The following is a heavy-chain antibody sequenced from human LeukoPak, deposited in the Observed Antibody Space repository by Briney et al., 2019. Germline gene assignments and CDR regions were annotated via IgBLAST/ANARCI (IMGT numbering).Heavy chain of an antibody. CDR1: GFTFSSYE. CDR3: AELGITMIGGV. CDR2: ISSSGSTI. Sequence: GGSLRLSCAASGFTFSSYEMNWVRQAPGKGLEWVSYISSSGSTIYYADSVKGRSTISRDNARNSLYLQMNSLRAEDTAVYYCAELGITMIGGVWGKGTTVTISS. J-gene: IGHJ6*04. D-gene: IGHD3-10*02. V-gene: IGHV3-48*03.